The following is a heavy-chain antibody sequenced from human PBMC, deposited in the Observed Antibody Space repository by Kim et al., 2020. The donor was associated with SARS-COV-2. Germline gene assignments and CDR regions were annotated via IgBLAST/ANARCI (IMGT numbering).Heavy chain of an antibody. V-gene: IGHV3-7*01. CDR3: AARTATIGAPQDQ. Sequence: GGSLRLSCAASGLDFSSYWMHWVRQAPGKGLEWVGNIKPDGSEKHYVDSVKGRFTISRDNAKISLYLQMNNLRADDTAVYYCAARTATIGAPQDQWGRGTLVTVSS. CDR2: IKPDGSEK. J-gene: IGHJ4*02. D-gene: IGHD4-4*01. CDR1: GLDFSSYW.